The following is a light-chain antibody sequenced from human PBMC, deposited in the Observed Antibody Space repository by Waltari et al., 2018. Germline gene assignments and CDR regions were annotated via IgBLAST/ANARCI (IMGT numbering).Light chain of an antibody. CDR2: GAS. Sequence: EIVMTQSPATLSVSPGERATLSCRASQSVSSNLAWYQQKPGQAPRLLIYGASTRATGIPARFSGSGSGTEFTLTLSSLQSEDVAVYYCQQYSNTPLTFGGGTRVEIK. CDR3: QQYSNTPLT. J-gene: IGKJ4*01. V-gene: IGKV3-15*01. CDR1: QSVSSN.